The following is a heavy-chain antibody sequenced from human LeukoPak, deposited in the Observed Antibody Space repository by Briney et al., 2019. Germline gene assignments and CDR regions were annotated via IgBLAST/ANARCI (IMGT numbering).Heavy chain of an antibody. D-gene: IGHD1-26*01. V-gene: IGHV3-9*03. CDR1: GFTFDDYA. CDR3: AKSPRRSFYYFDY. J-gene: IGHJ4*02. Sequence: GGSLRLSCAASGFTFDDYAMHWVRQAPGKGLEWVSGISWNSGSIGYADSVKGRFTISRDNAKNSLYLQMNSLRAEDMALYYCAKSPRRSFYYFDYWGQGTLVTVSS. CDR2: ISWNSGSI.